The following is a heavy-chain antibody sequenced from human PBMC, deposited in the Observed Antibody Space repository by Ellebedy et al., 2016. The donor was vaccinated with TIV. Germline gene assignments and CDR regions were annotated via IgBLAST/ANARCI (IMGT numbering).Heavy chain of an antibody. CDR3: ARRGSYGDYAVKINSWFDR. D-gene: IGHD4-17*01. CDR2: LYQDGSNH. CDR1: GFSFRSYW. V-gene: IGHV3-7*01. Sequence: PGGSLRLSCVASGFSFRSYWMSWVRQAPGKGLEWVANLYQDGSNHDYVDSVKGRFTISRDNDNRSLFRQMNSLRGEDTAVYDCARRGSYGDYAVKINSWFDRWGRGTLVTVSS. J-gene: IGHJ5*02.